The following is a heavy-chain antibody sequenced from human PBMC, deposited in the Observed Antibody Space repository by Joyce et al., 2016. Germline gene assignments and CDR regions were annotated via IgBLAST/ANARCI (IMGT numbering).Heavy chain of an antibody. J-gene: IGHJ4*02. CDR1: GYSISRAYY. CDR2: VHHSGRS. CDR3: ARDYGGERGSRFNFGS. V-gene: IGHV4-38-2*02. Sequence: QVQLQETGPGLVKPSETLSLTCAVSGYSISRAYYWGWIRQTPGKGLEVIGIVHHSGRSYHNPSLKSRATISVDTSKNQISLKLTSVTAADTAVYFCARDYGGERGSRFNFGSWGQGILVTVSS. D-gene: IGHD4-23*01.